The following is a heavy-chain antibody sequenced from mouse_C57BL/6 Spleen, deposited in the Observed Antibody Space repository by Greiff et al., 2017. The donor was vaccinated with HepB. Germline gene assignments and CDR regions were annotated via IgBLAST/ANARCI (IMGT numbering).Heavy chain of an antibody. V-gene: IGHV3-3*01. Sequence: EVQLQESGPSLVRPSQTLSLTCTVTGFSINSDCYWIWIRQFPGNKLEYIGYTFYSGITYYNPSLESRTYITRDTSKNQFSLKLSSVTTEDTATYYCARGLDSSGYGYAMDYWGQGTSVTVSS. J-gene: IGHJ4*01. CDR2: TFYSGIT. CDR1: GFSINSDCY. D-gene: IGHD3-2*02. CDR3: ARGLDSSGYGYAMDY.